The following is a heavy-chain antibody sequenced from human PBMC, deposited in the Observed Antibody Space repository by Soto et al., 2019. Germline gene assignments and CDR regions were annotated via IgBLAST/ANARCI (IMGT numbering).Heavy chain of an antibody. J-gene: IGHJ4*02. Sequence: QVQLVQSGAEVKKPGSSVKVSFKASGGTFSSYTISWVRQAPGQGLEWMGRIIPILGIANYAQKFQGRVTITAVKSTNTAYMELSSLRSEDTAVYYCARANSSGAFDYWGQGTLVTVSS. CDR1: GGTFSSYT. V-gene: IGHV1-69*02. CDR2: IIPILGIA. D-gene: IGHD6-19*01. CDR3: ARANSSGAFDY.